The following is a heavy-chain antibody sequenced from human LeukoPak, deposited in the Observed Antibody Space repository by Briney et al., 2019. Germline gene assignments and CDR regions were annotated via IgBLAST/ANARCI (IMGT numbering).Heavy chain of an antibody. CDR3: ARDYSGDY. J-gene: IGHJ4*02. D-gene: IGHD2-15*01. V-gene: IGHV4-59*01. Sequence: SGTLSLTCTVSVGSISGYYWTWIRQPPGKGLEWIGYIYYSGNTNYNPTLKSRVTISVDASKKQFSLKLTSVTDADTAVYYCARDYSGDYWGQGTLVTVSS. CDR1: VGSISGYY. CDR2: IYYSGNT.